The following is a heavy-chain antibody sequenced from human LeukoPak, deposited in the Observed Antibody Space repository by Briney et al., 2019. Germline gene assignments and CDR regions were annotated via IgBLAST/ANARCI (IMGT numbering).Heavy chain of an antibody. CDR3: ANSISVAGTYAFNI. CDR2: INNDGSTT. J-gene: IGHJ3*02. Sequence: GGSLRLSCAASGFTFSTYWMHWVRQAPGKGLLWVSFINNDGSTTSYADSVRGRFTISRDNAKNTLYLQMNSLTAEDTAVYYCANSISVAGTYAFNIWGQGTMGTVSS. V-gene: IGHV3-74*01. D-gene: IGHD6-19*01. CDR1: GFTFSTYW.